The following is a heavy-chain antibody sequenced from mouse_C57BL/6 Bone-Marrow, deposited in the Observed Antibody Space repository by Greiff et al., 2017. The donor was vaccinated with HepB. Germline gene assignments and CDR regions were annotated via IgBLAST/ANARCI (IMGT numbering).Heavy chain of an antibody. CDR3: ARWGLGDGYPFAY. J-gene: IGHJ3*01. D-gene: IGHD2-3*01. CDR2: IYPRSGNT. V-gene: IGHV1-81*01. CDR1: GYTFTSYG. Sequence: QVQLKESGAELARPGASVKLSCKASGYTFTSYGISWVKQRPGQGLEWIGEIYPRSGNTYYNEKFKGKATLTADKSYSTAYMELRSLTSEDSAVYFCARWGLGDGYPFAYWGQGTLVTVSA.